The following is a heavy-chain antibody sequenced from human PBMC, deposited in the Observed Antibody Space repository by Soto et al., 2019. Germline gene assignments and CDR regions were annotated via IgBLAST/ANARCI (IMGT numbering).Heavy chain of an antibody. CDR2: IYTSGST. Sequence: LSLTCTVSGGSISSYYWSWIRQPAGRGLEWIGRIYTSGSTNNNPSLKSRVTMSVDTSKSQFSLKLSSVTAADTPVYYCARVPHYYDSRGYYPIDAFDIWGQGTMVTVSS. J-gene: IGHJ3*02. V-gene: IGHV4-4*07. D-gene: IGHD3-22*01. CDR1: GGSISSYY. CDR3: ARVPHYYDSRGYYPIDAFDI.